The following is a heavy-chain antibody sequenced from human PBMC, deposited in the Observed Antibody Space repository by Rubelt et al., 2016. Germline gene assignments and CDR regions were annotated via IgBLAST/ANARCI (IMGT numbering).Heavy chain of an antibody. J-gene: IGHJ4*02. CDR2: INLNNGGT. CDR1: GYTLTGYF. D-gene: IGHD5-24*01. Sequence: QVQLVQSGAEVKKPGASVRVSCEASGYTLTGYFIHWVRQAPGQGLEWMGWINLNNGGTNYAQKFQGRVTMTRDTSISTANMELGGLRSDDTAVYYCARDYTLMVEMARILGFWGQGTLVTVSS. V-gene: IGHV1-2*02. CDR3: ARDYTLMVEMARILGF.